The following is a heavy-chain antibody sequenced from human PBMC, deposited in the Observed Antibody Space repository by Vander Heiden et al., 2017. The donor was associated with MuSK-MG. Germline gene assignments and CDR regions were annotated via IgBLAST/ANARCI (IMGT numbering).Heavy chain of an antibody. CDR1: GFTASNNY. Sequence: EVQLVESGGGLIQPGGSLRLSCAAPGFTASNNYMSWVRQAPGKGLEWVSVIYSGGATYYADSVKGRLTISRDNSKNTLYLQMNNLRAEDTAVYYCARGGYSYGYMPYYFDYWGQGTLVTVSS. CDR3: ARGGYSYGYMPYYFDY. J-gene: IGHJ4*02. D-gene: IGHD5-18*01. V-gene: IGHV3-53*01. CDR2: IYSGGAT.